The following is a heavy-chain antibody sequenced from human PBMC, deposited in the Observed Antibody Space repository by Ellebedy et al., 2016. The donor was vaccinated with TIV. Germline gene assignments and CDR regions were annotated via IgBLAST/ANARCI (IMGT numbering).Heavy chain of an antibody. Sequence: GESLKISCAASGFTFSSYSMHWVRQAPGKGLEYVSAITGDGGSTYYANSVKGRFTISRDNSKNTLYLQMGSLRTEDTGVYYCARVGAGYDYWGQGTLVTVSS. CDR1: GFTFSSYS. J-gene: IGHJ4*02. CDR3: ARVGAGYDY. CDR2: ITGDGGST. D-gene: IGHD2-2*03. V-gene: IGHV3-64*01.